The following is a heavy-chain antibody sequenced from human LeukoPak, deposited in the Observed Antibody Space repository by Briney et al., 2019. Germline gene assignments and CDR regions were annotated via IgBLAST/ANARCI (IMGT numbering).Heavy chain of an antibody. CDR2: VFSRGTT. V-gene: IGHV4-4*07. J-gene: IGHJ4*02. Sequence: PSETLSLTCSVSDVSMNNYYWNWIRQSPEKGLEWIGFVFSRGTTNYNPSFKSRLSMSIDTSKMQFSLRLSSVTAADTAVYFCARSWAAKWELPGQFDSWGQGRLVSVSS. CDR3: ARSWAAKWELPGQFDS. D-gene: IGHD1-26*01. CDR1: DVSMNNYY.